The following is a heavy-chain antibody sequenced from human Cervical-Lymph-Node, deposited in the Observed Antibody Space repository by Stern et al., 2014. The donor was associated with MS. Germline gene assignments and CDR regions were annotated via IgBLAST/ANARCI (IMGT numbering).Heavy chain of an antibody. CDR3: ARRSDYDY. J-gene: IGHJ4*02. V-gene: IGHV1-3*04. CDR1: GYTFTNYA. CDR2: IDNGNGDT. Sequence: QVQLVESGAEVKKPGASVKVSCKASGYTFTNYAIHWVRQAPGQRLEWMGWIDNGNGDTKYSQKGQGRVTITRDTSASTAYMELSSLRSEDTAIYYCARRSDYDYWGQGTLVTVS.